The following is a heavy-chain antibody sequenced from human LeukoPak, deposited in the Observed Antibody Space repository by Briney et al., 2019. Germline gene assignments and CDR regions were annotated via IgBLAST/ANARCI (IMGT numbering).Heavy chain of an antibody. J-gene: IGHJ4*01. CDR2: ISSGSSTI. CDR1: GFTFNSYS. V-gene: IGHV3-48*04. Sequence: PGGSLRLSCAASGFTFNSYSMNWVRQAPGKGLEWISYISSGSSTINYADSVKGRFTISRDNAENLLYLQMNSLRAEDTAVYYCATSGYCSRGSCSLIPSFDHWGHGTLVTVSS. D-gene: IGHD2-15*01. CDR3: ATSGYCSRGSCSLIPSFDH.